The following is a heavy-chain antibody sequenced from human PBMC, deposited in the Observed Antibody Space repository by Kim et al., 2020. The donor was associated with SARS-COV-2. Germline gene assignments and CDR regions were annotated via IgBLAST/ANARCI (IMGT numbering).Heavy chain of an antibody. D-gene: IGHD3-22*01. CDR1: GFTFSNAW. Sequence: GGSLRLSCAASGFTFSNAWMSWVRQAPGKGLEWVGRIKSKTDGGTTDYAAPVKGRFTISRDDSKNTLYLQMNSLKTEDTAVYYCTTESYYYDSSGYYYGYPVDYWGQGTLVTGSS. CDR3: TTESYYYDSSGYYYGYPVDY. V-gene: IGHV3-15*01. CDR2: IKSKTDGGTT. J-gene: IGHJ4*02.